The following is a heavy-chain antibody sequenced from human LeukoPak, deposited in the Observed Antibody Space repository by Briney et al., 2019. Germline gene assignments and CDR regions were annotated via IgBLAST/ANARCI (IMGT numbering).Heavy chain of an antibody. D-gene: IGHD2-2*02. CDR3: ARLGYCRDTNCYSDYYFMDV. CDR2: IIPSFGTP. CDR1: GGTFSTYA. V-gene: IGHV1-69*01. Sequence: SVKVSCKASGGTFSTYAINWVRQAPGQGLEWMGGIIPSFGTPNYAQKFQDRVTITAGESTSTAYMELSSLRSEDTAVYYCARLGYCRDTNCYSDYYFMDVWGEGTTVTVSS. J-gene: IGHJ6*03.